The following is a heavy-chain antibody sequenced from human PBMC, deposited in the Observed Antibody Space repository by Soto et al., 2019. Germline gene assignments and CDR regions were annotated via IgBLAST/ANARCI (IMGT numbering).Heavy chain of an antibody. CDR1: GFTFSSYD. CDR3: ARNGGGLDY. J-gene: IGHJ4*02. V-gene: IGHV3-13*01. Sequence: HPGGSLRLSCAASGFTFSSYDIYWVRQSTGKGLEWVSTIGRTGDTNYSDSVKGRFTLSRENAERSSYLQMNSLRDGDRAVYYCARNGGGLDYWGRGTLVTVSS. CDR2: IGRTGDT. D-gene: IGHD2-21*01.